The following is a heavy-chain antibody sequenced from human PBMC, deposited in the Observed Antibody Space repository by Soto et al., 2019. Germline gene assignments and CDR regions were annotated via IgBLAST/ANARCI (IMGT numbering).Heavy chain of an antibody. CDR2: IRTKPNGYTT. CDR1: GFTFSDYY. D-gene: IGHD1-26*01. CDR3: TRGRRRGSEFDY. Sequence: ESGGGLVQPGGSLRLSCAASGFTFSDYYMDWVRQAPGKGLEWVSRIRTKPNGYTTEYAASVKGRFIISRDDSRSSVYLQMNSLRTEDTAVYYCTRGRRRGSEFDYWGQGTLVTVSS. J-gene: IGHJ4*02. V-gene: IGHV3-72*01.